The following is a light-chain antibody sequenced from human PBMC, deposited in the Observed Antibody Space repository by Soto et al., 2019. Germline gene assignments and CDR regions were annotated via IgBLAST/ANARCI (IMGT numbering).Light chain of an antibody. J-gene: IGKJ1*01. V-gene: IGKV3-20*01. CDR2: DAS. CDR1: QSVSSSY. Sequence: IVLTQSPGTLSLSPGERASLSCRASQSVSSSYLAWYQQIPGQAPRLLINDASRRATGIPDRFSGSGSGTDFTLTISRLEPEDFAVYYCQQYGSSPPTFGQGTKVEIK. CDR3: QQYGSSPPT.